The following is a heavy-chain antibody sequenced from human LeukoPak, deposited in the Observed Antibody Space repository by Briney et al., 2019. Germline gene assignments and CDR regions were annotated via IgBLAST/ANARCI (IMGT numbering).Heavy chain of an antibody. CDR3: ARAEGIAAAGNFDY. Sequence: GRSLRLSCAASGFTFSSYGMHWVRQAPGKGLEWVAVIWYDGSNKYYADSVKGRFTISRDNSKNTLYLQMNSLRAEDTAVYHCARAEGIAAAGNFDYWGQGTLVTVSS. V-gene: IGHV3-33*01. J-gene: IGHJ4*02. CDR1: GFTFSSYG. D-gene: IGHD6-13*01. CDR2: IWYDGSNK.